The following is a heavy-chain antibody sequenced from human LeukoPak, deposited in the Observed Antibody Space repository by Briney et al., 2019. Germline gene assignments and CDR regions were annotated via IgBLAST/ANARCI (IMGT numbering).Heavy chain of an antibody. CDR1: GFTFSSYW. CDR3: AGEGLAVTNDY. J-gene: IGHJ4*02. CDR2: IKQDGSEK. V-gene: IGHV3-7*03. Sequence: GGSLRLSCAASGFTFSSYWMSWVRQAPGKGLEWVANIKQDGSEKYYVDSVKGRFTISRDNAKNSPYLQMNSLRAEDTAVYYCAGEGLAVTNDYWGQGTLVTVSS. D-gene: IGHD4-17*01.